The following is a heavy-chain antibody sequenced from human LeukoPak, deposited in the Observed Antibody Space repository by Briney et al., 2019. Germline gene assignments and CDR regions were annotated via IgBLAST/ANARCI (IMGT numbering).Heavy chain of an antibody. CDR2: ISGSDGST. CDR3: ARGLYYFGSGSYPRGIDY. V-gene: IGHV3-23*01. D-gene: IGHD3-10*01. CDR1: GFTFSSYA. Sequence: GGSLRLSCAASGFTFSSYAMSWVRQAPGKGLEWVSGISGSDGSTYYADSVKGRFTMSRDNSENTLYLQMNSLRAEDTAVYYCARGLYYFGSGSYPRGIDYWGQGTLVTVSS. J-gene: IGHJ4*02.